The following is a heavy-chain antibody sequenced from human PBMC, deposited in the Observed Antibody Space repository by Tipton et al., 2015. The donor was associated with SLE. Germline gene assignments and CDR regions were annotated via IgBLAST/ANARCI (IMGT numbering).Heavy chain of an antibody. Sequence: QSVAEVKKPGASVKVSCETSGYTFSVYFIHWVRQAPGEGLEWMGWFYPTNGDTRYAEKFQGRVTMTRDTSVNTVYLELNRLRSDETATYFCVRENNFYVFWGQGTLLTVSS. V-gene: IGHV1-2*02. CDR2: FYPTNGDT. J-gene: IGHJ4*02. CDR1: GYTFSVYF. CDR3: VRENNFYVF.